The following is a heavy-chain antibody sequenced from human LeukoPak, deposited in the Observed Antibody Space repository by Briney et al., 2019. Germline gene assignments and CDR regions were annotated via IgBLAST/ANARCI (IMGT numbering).Heavy chain of an antibody. CDR3: ARILLGSSWYYYYGMDV. J-gene: IGHJ6*02. D-gene: IGHD6-13*01. CDR2: IYYSGST. Sequence: SETLSLTCTVSGCSISSYYWSWIRQPPGKGLEGIGYIYYSGSTNYNPSLKSRVTISVDTSKNQFSLKLSSVTAADTAVYYCARILLGSSWYYYYGMDVWGQGTTVTVSS. CDR1: GCSISSYY. V-gene: IGHV4-59*01.